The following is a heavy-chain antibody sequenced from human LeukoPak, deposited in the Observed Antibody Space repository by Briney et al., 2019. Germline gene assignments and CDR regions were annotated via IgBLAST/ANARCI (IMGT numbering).Heavy chain of an antibody. CDR2: IYYSGST. CDR1: GGSISSSSYY. Sequence: PSETLSLTCTVSGGSISSSSYYWGWIRRPPGEGLEWIGSIYYSGSTYYNPSLKSRVTISVDTSKNQFSLKLSSVTAADTAVYYCARLADITMVRGVGWFDPWGQGTLVTVSS. V-gene: IGHV4-39*01. CDR3: ARLADITMVRGVGWFDP. D-gene: IGHD3-10*01. J-gene: IGHJ5*02.